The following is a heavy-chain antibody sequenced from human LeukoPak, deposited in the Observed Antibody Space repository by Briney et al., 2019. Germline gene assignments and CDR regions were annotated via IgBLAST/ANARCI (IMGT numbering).Heavy chain of an antibody. CDR1: GFNFRSMW. CDR3: AKASHDYGDFDY. CDR2: ISGSGGST. D-gene: IGHD4-17*01. V-gene: IGHV3-23*01. J-gene: IGHJ4*02. Sequence: GGSLRLSCEVSGFNFRSMWMSWVRQAPGKGLEWVSAISGSGGSTYYADSVKGRFTISRDNSKNTLYLQMNSLRAEDTAVYYCAKASHDYGDFDYWGQGTLVTVSS.